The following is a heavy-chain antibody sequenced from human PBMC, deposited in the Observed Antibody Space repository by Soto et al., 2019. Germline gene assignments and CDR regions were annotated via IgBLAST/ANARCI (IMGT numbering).Heavy chain of an antibody. Sequence: GSLRLSCAASGFTFSSYWMHWVRQAPGKGLVWVSRINSDGSSTSYADSVKGRFTISRDNAKNTLYLQMNSLRAEDTAVYYCARDDSSGYYNDLFDYWGQGTLVTVSS. CDR1: GFTFSSYW. J-gene: IGHJ4*02. CDR2: INSDGSST. CDR3: ARDDSSGYYNDLFDY. V-gene: IGHV3-74*01. D-gene: IGHD3-22*01.